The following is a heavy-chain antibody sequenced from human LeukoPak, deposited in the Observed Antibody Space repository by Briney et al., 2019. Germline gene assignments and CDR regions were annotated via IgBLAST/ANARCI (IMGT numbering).Heavy chain of an antibody. Sequence: PGGSLRLSCAASGFTYSTYTMNWVRQAPGKGLEWISFINTKSKTMYYADSVKGRFTISRDNGKNSLYLQMNSLIAEDTGLYYCVRDRDWAFDYWGQGTLVTVSS. CDR2: INTKSKTM. CDR1: GFTYSTYT. D-gene: IGHD3-9*01. V-gene: IGHV3-48*01. J-gene: IGHJ4*02. CDR3: VRDRDWAFDY.